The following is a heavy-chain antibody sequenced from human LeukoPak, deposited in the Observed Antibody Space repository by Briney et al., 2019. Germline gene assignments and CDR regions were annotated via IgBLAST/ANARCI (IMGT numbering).Heavy chain of an antibody. D-gene: IGHD6-19*01. CDR2: GDYSGGT. CDR1: GDSFTSVTDY. Sequence: SETLSLTCTVSGDSFTSVTDYWACIRQPPGKGLEWIASGDYSGGTYYKPSLESRVAISADMSKNQISLTLTSVTGADTAVYYCAGERGEEYSSGWYKTNYFYNWGQGIRVTVSS. CDR3: AGERGEEYSSGWYKTNYFYN. V-gene: IGHV4-39*07. J-gene: IGHJ4*02.